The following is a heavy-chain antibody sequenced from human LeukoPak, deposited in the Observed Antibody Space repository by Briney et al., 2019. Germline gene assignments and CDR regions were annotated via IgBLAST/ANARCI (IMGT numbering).Heavy chain of an antibody. D-gene: IGHD3-16*02. CDR1: GFTFSSYA. J-gene: IGHJ4*02. Sequence: PGGSLRLSCAASGFTFSSYAMSWVRQAPGKGLEWVSAISGNGGSTYYADSVKGRCTISRDNSKNTLYLQMNSLRAEDTAVYYCAKDMITFGGVIAPPFDYWGQGTLVTVSS. V-gene: IGHV3-23*01. CDR3: AKDMITFGGVIAPPFDY. CDR2: ISGNGGST.